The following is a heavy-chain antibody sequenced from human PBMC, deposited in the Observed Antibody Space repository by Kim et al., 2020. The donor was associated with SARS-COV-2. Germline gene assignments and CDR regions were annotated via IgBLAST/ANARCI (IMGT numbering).Heavy chain of an antibody. J-gene: IGHJ3*02. D-gene: IGHD6-19*01. V-gene: IGHV3-30*04. Sequence: GGSLRLSCAASGFTFSSYAMHWVRQAPGKGLEWVAVISYDGNNKYYTDSVKGRFTISRDNSKNTLYLQMNSLRAEDTAVYYCARAEDSGWHYDAFDIWG. CDR3: ARAEDSGWHYDAFDI. CDR2: ISYDGNNK. CDR1: GFTFSSYA.